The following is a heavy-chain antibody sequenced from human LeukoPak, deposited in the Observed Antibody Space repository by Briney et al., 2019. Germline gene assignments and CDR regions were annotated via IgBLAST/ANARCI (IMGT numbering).Heavy chain of an antibody. V-gene: IGHV1-2*02. Sequence: ASVKVSCKASGYSFNDYYMHWVRQAPGQGLEWMGWVNPNNGGTKYAQNFQGRVTMTWDTSISTAYMELSRLRSDDTAVYYCAREGVVVVPAALGDYWGQGTLVTVSS. CDR3: AREGVVVVPAALGDY. CDR2: VNPNNGGT. CDR1: GYSFNDYY. J-gene: IGHJ4*02. D-gene: IGHD2-2*01.